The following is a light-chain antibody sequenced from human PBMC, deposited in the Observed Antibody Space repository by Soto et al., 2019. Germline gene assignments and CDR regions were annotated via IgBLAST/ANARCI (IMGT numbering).Light chain of an antibody. V-gene: IGKV1-39*01. CDR1: QSISRY. CDR2: AAS. J-gene: IGKJ5*01. Sequence: DIQRTQSPSSLSASVGDRVTITCRGSQSISRYLNWYQHRPGQAPKLLIHAASNLRSGVPSRFSGSGSGTDFTLTITSLQTEDFAFYYCQQSYVTPPITFGQGTRLEIK. CDR3: QQSYVTPPIT.